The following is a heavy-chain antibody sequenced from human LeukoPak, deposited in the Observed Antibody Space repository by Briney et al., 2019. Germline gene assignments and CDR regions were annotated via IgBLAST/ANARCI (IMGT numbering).Heavy chain of an antibody. J-gene: IGHJ4*02. Sequence: GGSLRLSCAASGFTFSSYSMNWVRQAPGKGPEWVSSISSSSSYIYYADSVKGRFTISRDNSKNTLYLQMNSLRAEDTAVYYCAEDHDYYDSRLFDYWGQGTLVTVSS. V-gene: IGHV3-21*01. CDR1: GFTFSSYS. CDR2: ISSSSSYI. D-gene: IGHD3-22*01. CDR3: AEDHDYYDSRLFDY.